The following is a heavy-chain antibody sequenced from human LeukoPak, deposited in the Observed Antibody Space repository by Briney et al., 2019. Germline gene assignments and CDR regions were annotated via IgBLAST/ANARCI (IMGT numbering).Heavy chain of an antibody. CDR1: GYTFTGYY. Sequence: ASVKVSCKASGYTFTGYYMHWVRQAAGQGREWMGRINPNSGGTNYEQKFQGRVTMTRDTSISTAYMELSRLRSDDTAVYYCARDYYDSSDAFDIWGQGTVVTVSS. CDR3: ARDYYDSSDAFDI. D-gene: IGHD3-22*01. V-gene: IGHV1-2*06. J-gene: IGHJ3*02. CDR2: INPNSGGT.